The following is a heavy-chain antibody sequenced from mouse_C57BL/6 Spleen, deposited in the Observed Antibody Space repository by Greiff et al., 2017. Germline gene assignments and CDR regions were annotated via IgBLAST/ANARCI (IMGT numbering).Heavy chain of an antibody. D-gene: IGHD2-4*01. CDR2: INPNNGGT. CDR1: GYTFTDYN. CDR3: ATSYYDYDVRYFDV. Sequence: VQLQQSGPELVKPGASVKIPCKASGYTFTDYNMDWVKQSHGKSLEWIGDINPNNGGTIYNQKFKGKATLTVDKSSSTAYMELRSLTSEDTAVYYCATSYYDYDVRYFDVWGTGTTVTVSS. J-gene: IGHJ1*03. V-gene: IGHV1-18*01.